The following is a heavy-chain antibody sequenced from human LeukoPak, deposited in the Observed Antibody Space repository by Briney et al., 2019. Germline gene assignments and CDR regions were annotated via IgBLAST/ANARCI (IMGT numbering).Heavy chain of an antibody. D-gene: IGHD2-15*01. Sequence: SETLSLTCTVSGGSISSYYWSWNRQPPGKGLEWIGYIYYSGSTNYNPSLKSRVTISVDTSKNQFSLKLSSVTAADTAVYYCARWGTYCSGGSRYLALDYWGQGTLVTVSS. CDR3: ARWGTYCSGGSRYLALDY. CDR2: IYYSGST. V-gene: IGHV4-59*01. J-gene: IGHJ4*02. CDR1: GGSISSYY.